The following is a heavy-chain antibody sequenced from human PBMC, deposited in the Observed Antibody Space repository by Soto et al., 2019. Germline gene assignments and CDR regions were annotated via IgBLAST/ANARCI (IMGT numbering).Heavy chain of an antibody. Sequence: PGGSLRLSCAASGFPFSDYGMHWVRQARGKGLEWLAVIWYDGSNKYYADSVKGRFTISRDNSKNTVYLQMSSLRAEDTAVYYWARDKKGPFDYWGQGTLVTVSS. V-gene: IGHV3-33*01. J-gene: IGHJ4*02. CDR1: GFPFSDYG. CDR2: IWYDGSNK. CDR3: ARDKKGPFDY.